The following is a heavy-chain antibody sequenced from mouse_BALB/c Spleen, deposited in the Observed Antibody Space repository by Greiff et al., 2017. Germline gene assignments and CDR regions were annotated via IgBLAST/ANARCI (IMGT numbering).Heavy chain of an antibody. D-gene: IGHD2-1*01. Sequence: EVQGVESGAELVKPGASVKLSCTASGFNIKDTYMHWVKQRPEQGLEWIGRIDPANGNTKYDPKFQGKATITADTSSNTAYLQLSSLTSEDTAVYYCARRGNPWGFDVWGAGTTVTVSS. V-gene: IGHV14-3*02. J-gene: IGHJ1*01. CDR1: GFNIKDTY. CDR2: IDPANGNT. CDR3: ARRGNPWGFDV.